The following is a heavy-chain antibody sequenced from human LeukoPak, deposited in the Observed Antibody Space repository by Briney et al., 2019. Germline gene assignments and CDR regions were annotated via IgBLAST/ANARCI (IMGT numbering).Heavy chain of an antibody. CDR1: GGSISSYY. Sequence: SETLSLTCTVSGGSISSYYWSWIRQPPGKGLEWIGYIYYSGSTNYNPSLMSRVTISVDTSKNQFSLKLSSVTAADTAVYYCARFPGGYDSGYWGQGTLVTVSS. J-gene: IGHJ4*02. V-gene: IGHV4-59*01. CDR2: IYYSGST. D-gene: IGHD2-2*01. CDR3: ARFPGGYDSGY.